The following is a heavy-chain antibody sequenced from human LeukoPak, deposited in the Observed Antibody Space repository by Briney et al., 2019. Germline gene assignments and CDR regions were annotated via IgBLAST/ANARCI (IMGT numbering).Heavy chain of an antibody. Sequence: GGSLRLSCAASGFTFSTYSMNWVRQAPGKGLEWVSFISTSSSYIYYADSVKGRFTISRDNAKNSLYLQMNSLRAEDTAVYYCARDHGGSYRLLDYWGQGTLVTVSS. V-gene: IGHV3-21*01. D-gene: IGHD1-26*01. J-gene: IGHJ4*02. CDR2: ISTSSSYI. CDR3: ARDHGGSYRLLDY. CDR1: GFTFSTYS.